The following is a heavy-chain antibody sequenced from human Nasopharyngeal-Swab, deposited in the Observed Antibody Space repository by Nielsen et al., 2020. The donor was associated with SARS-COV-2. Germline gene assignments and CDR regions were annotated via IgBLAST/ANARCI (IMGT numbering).Heavy chain of an antibody. Sequence: SETLSLTCTVSGGSISSYYWSWIRQPPGKGPEWIGYIHYSGSTNYNPTLKSRVTLSVDTSKNQFSLKLSSVTAADTAVYYCARLQYRSGWHLDDWGQGTLVTVSS. CDR1: GGSISSYY. V-gene: IGHV4-59*08. J-gene: IGHJ4*02. CDR2: IHYSGST. CDR3: ARLQYRSGWHLDD. D-gene: IGHD6-19*01.